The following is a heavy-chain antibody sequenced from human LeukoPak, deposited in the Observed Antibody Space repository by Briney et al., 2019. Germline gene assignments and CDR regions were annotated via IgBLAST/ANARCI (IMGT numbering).Heavy chain of an antibody. J-gene: IGHJ4*02. Sequence: ASVKVSCKASGYTFTSYAMNWVRQAPGQGLEWMGWINTNTGNPTYAQGFTGRFVFSLDTSVSTAYLQISSLKAEDTAVYYCARARKAYVVVPAAILSYWGQGTLVTVSS. CDR2: INTNTGNP. D-gene: IGHD2-2*01. CDR3: ARARKAYVVVPAAILSY. V-gene: IGHV7-4-1*02. CDR1: GYTFTSYA.